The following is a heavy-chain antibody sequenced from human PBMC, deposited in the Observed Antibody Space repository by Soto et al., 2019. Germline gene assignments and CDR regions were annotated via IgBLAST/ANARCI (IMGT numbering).Heavy chain of an antibody. CDR3: ARSVLSHGYPRLDS. J-gene: IGHJ4*02. V-gene: IGHV1-2*02. Sequence: TVSCKASGYTFNDYYIHWVRQAPGQGLEWMGWVNPISGGTNFAQRFQGRVTMTRDTSISTAYMELRSLRSDDTAVYYCARSVLSHGYPRLDSWGQGTLVTVYS. CDR1: GYTFNDYY. D-gene: IGHD3-22*01. CDR2: VNPISGGT.